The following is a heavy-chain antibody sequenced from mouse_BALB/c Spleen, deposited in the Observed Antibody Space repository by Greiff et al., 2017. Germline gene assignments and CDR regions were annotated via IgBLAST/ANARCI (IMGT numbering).Heavy chain of an antibody. CDR1: GFTFSSYG. J-gene: IGHJ3*01. CDR3: ASGFAY. V-gene: IGHV5-6-3*01. Sequence: EVKLVESGGDLVKPGGSLKLSCAASGFTFSSYGMSWVRQTPDKRLELVATINSNGGSTYYPDSVKGRFTISRDNAKNTLYLQMSSLKSEDTAMYYCASGFAYWGQGTLVTVSA. CDR2: INSNGGST.